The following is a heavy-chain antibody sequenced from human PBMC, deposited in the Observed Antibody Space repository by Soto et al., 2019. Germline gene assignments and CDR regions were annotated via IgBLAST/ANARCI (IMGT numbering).Heavy chain of an antibody. CDR1: GGTFSSYA. Sequence: VASVKVSCKASGGTFSSYAISWVRQAPGQGLEWMGGIIPIFGTANYAQKFQGRVTITADESTSTAYMELSSLRSEDTAVYYCARDPGDGYNYGFDYFDYWGQGTLVTVSS. D-gene: IGHD5-12*01. CDR2: IIPIFGTA. J-gene: IGHJ4*02. CDR3: ARDPGDGYNYGFDYFDY. V-gene: IGHV1-69*13.